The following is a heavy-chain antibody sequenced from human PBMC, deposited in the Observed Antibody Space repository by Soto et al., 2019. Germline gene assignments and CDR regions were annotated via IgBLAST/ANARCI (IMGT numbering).Heavy chain of an antibody. D-gene: IGHD3-22*01. Sequence: QVHLVQSGAEVKKPGASVNVSCKASGYTFIDYYIHWLRQAPGQGPERMGWIIPKSGDTKYSEKFQGRVAMTRDTSINTAYMEMTSLRSDDTAVYYCARGFYDSSGFFYAGWFGPWGQGTLVTVSS. V-gene: IGHV1-2*02. CDR2: IIPKSGDT. J-gene: IGHJ5*02. CDR1: GYTFIDYY. CDR3: ARGFYDSSGFFYAGWFGP.